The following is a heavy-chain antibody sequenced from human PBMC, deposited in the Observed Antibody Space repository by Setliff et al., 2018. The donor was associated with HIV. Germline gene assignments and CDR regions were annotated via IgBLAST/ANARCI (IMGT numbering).Heavy chain of an antibody. CDR2: IKTKTQRGTT. CDR1: GFTFSNSW. V-gene: IGHV3-15*01. CDR3: TTEKRGSGAYNFDH. D-gene: IGHD5-12*01. Sequence: PGGSLRLSCAASGFTFSNSWMTWVRQAPGKGLEWVGRIKTKTQRGTTDYAAPAKGRFIISRDDSKNTLYLQMNSLRSEDTALYYCTTEKRGSGAYNFDHWGQGTLVTVSS. J-gene: IGHJ4*02.